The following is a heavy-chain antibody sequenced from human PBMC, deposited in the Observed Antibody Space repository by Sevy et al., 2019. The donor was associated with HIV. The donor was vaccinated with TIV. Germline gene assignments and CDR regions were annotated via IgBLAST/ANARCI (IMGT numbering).Heavy chain of an antibody. CDR3: AITREYYSDTSGYFDY. D-gene: IGHD3-22*01. Sequence: ASVKVSCRISRYSLNKFSMHWVRQAPGKGLAWMGSFDPEDGERIYAQKFQGRFSMTEDTSTDTAYMELSSLRPDDTAVYYCAITREYYSDTSGYFDYWGQGTLVTVSS. J-gene: IGHJ4*02. CDR1: RYSLNKFS. V-gene: IGHV1-24*01. CDR2: FDPEDGER.